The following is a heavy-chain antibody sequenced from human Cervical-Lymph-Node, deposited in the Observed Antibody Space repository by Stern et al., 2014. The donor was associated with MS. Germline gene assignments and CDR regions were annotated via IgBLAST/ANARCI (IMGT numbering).Heavy chain of an antibody. CDR2: MWYDGSNK. CDR3: ARDHYELRY. D-gene: IGHD3-16*01. CDR1: GFTFSSYG. J-gene: IGHJ4*02. Sequence: VQLVESGGGVVQPGRSLRLSCAASGFTFSSYGMHWVRQAPGKGLEWVAVMWYDGSNKYYADSVKGRFAISRDNSKNTLYLQMNSLRAEDTAVYYCARDHYELRYWGQGTLVTVSS. V-gene: IGHV3-33*01.